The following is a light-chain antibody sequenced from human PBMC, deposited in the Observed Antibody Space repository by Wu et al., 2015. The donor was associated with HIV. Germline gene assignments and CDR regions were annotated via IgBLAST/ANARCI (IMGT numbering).Light chain of an antibody. J-gene: IGKJ1*01. V-gene: IGKV3-20*01. CDR2: GAS. Sequence: SCRAVRVLARSYLAWVPAETSARLPGLLIYGASSRALHPSRFSGSGSGTDFTLTISRLEPEDFAVYYCQQYGSSPWMFGQGTKVEIK. CDR3: QQYGSSPWM. CDR1: RVLARSY.